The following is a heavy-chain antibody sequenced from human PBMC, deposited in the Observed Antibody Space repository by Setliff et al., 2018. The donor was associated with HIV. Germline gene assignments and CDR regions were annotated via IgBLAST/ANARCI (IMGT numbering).Heavy chain of an antibody. V-gene: IGHV1-69*13. Sequence: VASVKVSCKASGGSLSRNAISWVRQAPGHGLEWMGGIIPMFGTADYAQKFQGSVTIIADESTSTAYMELSSLRSEDTAVYYCARDPSRWVQPVTRITAFDIWGQGTMVTVSS. CDR2: IIPMFGTA. J-gene: IGHJ3*02. D-gene: IGHD5-18*01. CDR3: ARDPSRWVQPVTRITAFDI. CDR1: GGSLSRNA.